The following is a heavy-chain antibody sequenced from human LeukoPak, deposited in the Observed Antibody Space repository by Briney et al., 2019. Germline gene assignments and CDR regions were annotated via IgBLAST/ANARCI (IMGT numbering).Heavy chain of an antibody. CDR2: IWHDGSNK. D-gene: IGHD3-16*01. Sequence: GGSLRLSCAASGFTLSTYGMHWVRQAPGKGLEWVAVIWHDGSNKYHADSVKGRFTISRDNSKNTLYLQMTSLRADDTAVYYCARDRVLHYFDYWGQGALVTVSS. V-gene: IGHV3-33*01. CDR3: ARDRVLHYFDY. CDR1: GFTLSTYG. J-gene: IGHJ4*02.